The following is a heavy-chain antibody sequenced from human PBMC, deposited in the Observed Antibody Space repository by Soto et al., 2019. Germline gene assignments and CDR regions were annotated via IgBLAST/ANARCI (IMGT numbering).Heavy chain of an antibody. CDR2: IYYTGNK. J-gene: IGHJ6*02. CDR3: ARDHPVGYGMDV. D-gene: IGHD1-26*01. V-gene: IGHV4-31*03. CDR1: GGSISSSSYY. Sequence: QMQLQESGPGLVKPSQTLSLSCTVSGGSISSSSYYWTWIRQHPGKGLAWIGNIYYTGNKYYNPSLKRRVTISVDRSKNQFSLKLNSVTAADTAVYYCARDHPVGYGMDVWGQGTTVTVSS.